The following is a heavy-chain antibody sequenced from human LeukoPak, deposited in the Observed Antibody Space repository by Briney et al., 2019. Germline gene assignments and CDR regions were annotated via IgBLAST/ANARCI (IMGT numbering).Heavy chain of an antibody. CDR1: GFTFSDYA. V-gene: IGHV3-23*01. J-gene: IGHJ4*02. D-gene: IGHD6-13*01. Sequence: GGSLRLACAASGFTFSDYAMTWVRQAPGKGLEWVSAITNSRGTTYYADSVKGRFTISRDNSKDTLYLQMNSLRAEDTAIYFCAKKRGIPAANYYFDYWGPGTLVTVSS. CDR2: ITNSRGTT. CDR3: AKKRGIPAANYYFDY.